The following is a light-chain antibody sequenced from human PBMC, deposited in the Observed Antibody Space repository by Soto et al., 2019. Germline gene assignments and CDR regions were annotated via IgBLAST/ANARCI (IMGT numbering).Light chain of an antibody. V-gene: IGKV3-15*01. CDR3: QKYNNCPKYT. CDR2: GAS. J-gene: IGKJ2*01. Sequence: EILLTQSPATLSVSPGNRATLSCMASQSVNSDLAWYQQKPGQAPRLLIYGASTRATGTPTRFSGSGSRTEFTLTISSLKYEDFEVYFCQKYNNCPKYTFGQGTKV. CDR1: QSVNSD.